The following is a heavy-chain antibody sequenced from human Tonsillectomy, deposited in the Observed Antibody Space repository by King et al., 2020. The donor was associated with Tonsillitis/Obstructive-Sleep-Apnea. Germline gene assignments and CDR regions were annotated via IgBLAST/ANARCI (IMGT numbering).Heavy chain of an antibody. CDR3: ARSRAGIAARAHYYYYMDV. Sequence: QLQESGPGLVKPSQTLSLTCTVSGGSISSGGYYWSWIRQHPGQGLEWIGYIYYSGSTYYNPSLKSRVTISVDTSKNQFSLKLSSVTAADTAVYYCARSRAGIAARAHYYYYMDVWGKGTTVTVSS. CDR1: GGSISSGGYY. J-gene: IGHJ6*03. D-gene: IGHD6-6*01. CDR2: IYYSGST. V-gene: IGHV4-31*03.